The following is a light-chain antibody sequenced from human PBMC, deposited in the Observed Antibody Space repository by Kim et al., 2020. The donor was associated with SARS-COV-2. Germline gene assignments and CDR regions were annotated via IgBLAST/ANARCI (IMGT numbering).Light chain of an antibody. Sequence: DIQMTQSPSALSASVGDRVTIICRASQSISDWLAWYQQKPGKAPKLLIYEASTLEKGVPSRFSGSGSGTEFTLTISGLQPDDFATYDCQQFSSSPYTFGQGTKLEI. CDR1: QSISDW. CDR3: QQFSSSPYT. CDR2: EAS. J-gene: IGKJ2*01. V-gene: IGKV1-5*03.